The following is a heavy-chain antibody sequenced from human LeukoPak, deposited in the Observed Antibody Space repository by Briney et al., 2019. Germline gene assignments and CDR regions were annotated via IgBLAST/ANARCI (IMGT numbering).Heavy chain of an antibody. J-gene: IGHJ4*02. CDR3: ARSNVRNWYYDYVWGSYRPFY. D-gene: IGHD3-16*02. CDR1: GGSISSSSYY. V-gene: IGHV4-39*07. Sequence: SETLSLTCTVSGGSISSSSYYWGWIRQPPGKGLEWIGSIYYSGSTYYNPSLKSRVTISVDTSKNQFSLKLSSVTAADTAVYYCARSNVRNWYYDYVWGSYRPFYWGQGTLVTVSS. CDR2: IYYSGST.